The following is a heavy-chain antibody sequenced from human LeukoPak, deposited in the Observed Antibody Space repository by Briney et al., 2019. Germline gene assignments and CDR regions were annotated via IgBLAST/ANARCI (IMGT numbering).Heavy chain of an antibody. V-gene: IGHV3-48*03. D-gene: IGHD3-22*01. CDR1: GFTFSSYE. J-gene: IGHJ4*02. CDR3: ARDFLDSSGYYYVFDY. Sequence: GGSLRLSCAASGFTFSSYEMNWVRQAPGKGLEWVSYISSSGSTIYYADSVKGRFTISRDNAKNSLYLQMNSLRAEDTAAYYCARDFLDSSGYYYVFDYWGQGTLVTVSS. CDR2: ISSSGSTI.